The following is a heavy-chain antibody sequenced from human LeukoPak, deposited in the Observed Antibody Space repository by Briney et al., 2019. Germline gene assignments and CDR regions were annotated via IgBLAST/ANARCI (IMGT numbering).Heavy chain of an antibody. CDR2: IYYSGNT. D-gene: IGHD3-10*02. CDR1: GGSISPYY. Sequence: SETLYLTCTVSGGSISPYYWSWIRQPPGQGLEWLGYIYYSGNTDYNPSLKSRVAISVDTSKNQFSLKLSSVTAAGTAVYYCARSTGSTMFIDYWGQGTLVTVSS. V-gene: IGHV4-59*01. J-gene: IGHJ4*02. CDR3: ARSTGSTMFIDY.